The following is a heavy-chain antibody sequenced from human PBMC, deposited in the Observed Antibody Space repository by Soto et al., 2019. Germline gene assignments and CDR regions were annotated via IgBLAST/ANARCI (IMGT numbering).Heavy chain of an antibody. CDR2: ISYDGSNK. Sequence: GGSLRLSCAASGFTFSSYAMHWVRQAPGKGLEWVAVISYDGSNKYYADSVKGRFTISRDNSKNTLYLQMNSLRAEDTAVYYCGRYLYYYKSSGEGLFDSWGQGPLVTSPQ. V-gene: IGHV3-30-3*01. D-gene: IGHD3-22*01. J-gene: IGHJ4*02. CDR1: GFTFSSYA. CDR3: GRYLYYYKSSGEGLFDS.